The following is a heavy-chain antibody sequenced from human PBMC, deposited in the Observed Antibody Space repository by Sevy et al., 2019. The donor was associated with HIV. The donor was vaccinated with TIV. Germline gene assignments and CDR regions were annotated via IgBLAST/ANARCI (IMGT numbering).Heavy chain of an antibody. Sequence: GGSLRLSCAASGFTFSGSAMHWVRQASGKGLEWVGRIRSKANSYATAYAASVKGRFTIYRDDSKNTAYLQMNSLKTEDTAVYCCTRHSLYYDSSGYPTDYWGQGTLVTVSS. V-gene: IGHV3-73*01. CDR3: TRHSLYYDSSGYPTDY. CDR1: GFTFSGSA. CDR2: IRSKANSYAT. D-gene: IGHD3-22*01. J-gene: IGHJ4*02.